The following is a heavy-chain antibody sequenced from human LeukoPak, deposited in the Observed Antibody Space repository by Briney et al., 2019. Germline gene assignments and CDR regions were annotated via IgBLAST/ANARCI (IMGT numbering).Heavy chain of an antibody. J-gene: IGHJ4*02. Sequence: ASVKVSCKACGYTFTGYYMHWVRQAPGQGLEWMGWINPNSGGTNYAQKFQGRVTMTRDTSISTAYMELSRLRSDDTAVYYCAREGDYSGYDLGIDYWGQGTLVTVSS. CDR2: INPNSGGT. CDR1: GYTFTGYY. CDR3: AREGDYSGYDLGIDY. V-gene: IGHV1-2*02. D-gene: IGHD5-12*01.